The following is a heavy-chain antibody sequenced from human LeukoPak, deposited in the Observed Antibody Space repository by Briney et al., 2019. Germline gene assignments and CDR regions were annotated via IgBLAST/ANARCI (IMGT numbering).Heavy chain of an antibody. Sequence: ASVKVSCKASGYTFTGYYMHWVRQAPGQGLEWMGWINPNSGGTNYAQKFQGRVTMTRDTSISTAYMELSRLRSEDTAVYYCARDRGLRRTGQDAFDIWGQGTMVTVSS. V-gene: IGHV1-2*02. CDR3: ARDRGLRRTGQDAFDI. CDR2: INPNSGGT. D-gene: IGHD4-17*01. J-gene: IGHJ3*02. CDR1: GYTFTGYY.